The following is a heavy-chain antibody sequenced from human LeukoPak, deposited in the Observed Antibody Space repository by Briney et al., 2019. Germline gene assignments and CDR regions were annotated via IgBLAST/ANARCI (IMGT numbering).Heavy chain of an antibody. J-gene: IGHJ4*02. Sequence: PGGSLRLSCAASGFTFSSYAMSWVRQAPGKGLEWVSGLSGSGGSTYYADSVKGRFTISRDNSKNTLYLQMNSLRPEDTAVYYCARITGSRVGGFDYWGQGTLVTVSS. V-gene: IGHV3-23*01. CDR2: LSGSGGST. CDR1: GFTFSSYA. CDR3: ARITGSRVGGFDY. D-gene: IGHD1-20*01.